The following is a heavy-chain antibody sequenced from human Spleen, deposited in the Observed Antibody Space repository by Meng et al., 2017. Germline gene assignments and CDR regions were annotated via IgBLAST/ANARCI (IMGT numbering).Heavy chain of an antibody. Sequence: GESLKISCAASGFTFRSYWMSWVRQAPGKGLEWVANINQDGSEKYYVDSVKGRFTISRDNSKNTLYLQMNSLRAEDTAVYYCARGDWSVLTPLDYWGQGSLVTVSS. V-gene: IGHV3-7*01. D-gene: IGHD1-14*01. CDR1: GFTFRSYW. CDR2: INQDGSEK. CDR3: ARGDWSVLTPLDY. J-gene: IGHJ4*02.